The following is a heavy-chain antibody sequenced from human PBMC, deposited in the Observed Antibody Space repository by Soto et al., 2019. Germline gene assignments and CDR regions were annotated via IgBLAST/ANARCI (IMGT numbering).Heavy chain of an antibody. CDR2: ISGGGATT. Sequence: EGQLLESGGGLVQPGGSLRLSCAASGFTFNNYAMTWVRQAPGKGLEWVSAISGGGATTSYADSVKGRFTISRDGSKNTLYLQMSSLRAEDTALYYCAKGLGGSWCLTPRVDFWGHGTLVTVSS. CDR1: GFTFNNYA. V-gene: IGHV3-23*01. CDR3: AKGLGGSWCLTPRVDF. D-gene: IGHD2-15*01. J-gene: IGHJ4*01.